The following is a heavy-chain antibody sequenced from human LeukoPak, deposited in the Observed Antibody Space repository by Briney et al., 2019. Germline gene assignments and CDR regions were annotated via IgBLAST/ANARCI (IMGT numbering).Heavy chain of an antibody. CDR1: GYTFTSYG. CDR3: ARAWGASSWYPFDY. V-gene: IGHV1-18*01. J-gene: IGHJ4*02. D-gene: IGHD6-13*01. Sequence: ASVKVSCKASGYTFTSYGHSWVRQAPGQGLEWMAWISVRNGDTNYAQKVRDRVTVTTDTSTNTVYLELRNLRSDDSAVYYCARAWGASSWYPFDYWGQGTLVTVSS. CDR2: ISVRNGDT.